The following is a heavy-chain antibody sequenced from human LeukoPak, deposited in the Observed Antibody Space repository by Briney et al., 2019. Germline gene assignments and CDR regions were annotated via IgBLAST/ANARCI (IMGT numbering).Heavy chain of an antibody. V-gene: IGHV1-46*01. J-gene: IGHJ4*02. CDR1: GYTFTSYY. CDR3: AGDPHNYDYFDY. CDR2: INPSGGST. D-gene: IGHD5-24*01. Sequence: GASVKVSCKASGYTFTSYYMHWVRQAPGQGLEWMGIINPSGGSTSYAQKFQGRVTMTRDTSTSTVYMELSSLRSEDTAVYYCAGDPHNYDYFDYWGQGTLVTVSS.